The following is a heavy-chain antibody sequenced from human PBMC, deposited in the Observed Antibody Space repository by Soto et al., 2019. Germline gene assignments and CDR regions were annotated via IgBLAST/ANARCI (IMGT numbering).Heavy chain of an antibody. V-gene: IGHV3-15*01. CDR2: IKSKTDVGTT. D-gene: IGHD3-3*01. Sequence: EVQLVESGGGLVRPGGSLRLSCAASGLTISNAWMSWVRQAPGKGLQWVGRIKSKTDVGTTHYAAPVKGRFTISRDDSKNTLSLQMNSLKAEDTAVYYCTTSGTRYELWRGYYDQWGQGILVTVSS. CDR3: TTSGTRYELWRGYYDQ. CDR1: GLTISNAW. J-gene: IGHJ4*02.